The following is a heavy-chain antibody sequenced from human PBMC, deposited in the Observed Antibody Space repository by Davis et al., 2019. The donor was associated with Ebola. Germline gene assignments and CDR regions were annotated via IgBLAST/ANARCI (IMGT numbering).Heavy chain of an antibody. CDR2: IYYSGST. D-gene: IGHD4-17*01. J-gene: IGHJ4*02. V-gene: IGHV4-61*05. Sequence: SETLSLTCTVSRGSISTSGYYWGWVRQFPGTGLEWIGYIYYSGSTNYNPSLKSRVTISIDTSKKQFSLKLTSVTAADTAVYYCANVHYGYWGQGAPVTVSS. CDR1: RGSISTSGYY. CDR3: ANVHYGY.